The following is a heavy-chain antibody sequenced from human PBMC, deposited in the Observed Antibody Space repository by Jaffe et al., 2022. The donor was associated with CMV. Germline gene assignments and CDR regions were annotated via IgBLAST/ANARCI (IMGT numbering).Heavy chain of an antibody. J-gene: IGHJ4*02. V-gene: IGHV3-15*01. CDR2: IKSRALGGTT. D-gene: IGHD2-2*02. Sequence: EVQLVESGGGLVKPGGSLRLSCAASGFTFSNAWMTWVRQAPGKGLEWVGRIKSRALGGTTDYAAPVKGRFTISRDDSKNTLYLQMNSLKTEDTAVYYCTTGPLRGEYCSSTSCYTPLFDYWGQGTLVTVSS. CDR1: GFTFSNAW. CDR3: TTGPLRGEYCSSTSCYTPLFDY.